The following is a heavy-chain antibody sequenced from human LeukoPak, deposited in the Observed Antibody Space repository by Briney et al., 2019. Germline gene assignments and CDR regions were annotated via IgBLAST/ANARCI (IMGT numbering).Heavy chain of an antibody. V-gene: IGHV3-30-3*01. CDR1: GFTFSSYA. CDR2: ISYDGSNK. D-gene: IGHD2-15*01. CDR3: ARDKDAGPRGFYYYGMDV. J-gene: IGHJ6*02. Sequence: GRSLRLSCAASGFTFSSYAMHWVRQAPGKGLEWVAVISYDGSNKYYADSVKGRFTISRDNSKNTLYLQMNSLRAEDTAVYYCARDKDAGPRGFYYYGMDVWGQGTTVTVSS.